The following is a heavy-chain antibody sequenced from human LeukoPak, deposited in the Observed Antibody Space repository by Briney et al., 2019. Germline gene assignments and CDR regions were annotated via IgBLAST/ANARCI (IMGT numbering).Heavy chain of an antibody. J-gene: IGHJ4*02. CDR2: ISGSGSII. V-gene: IGHV3-23*01. Sequence: GGSLRLSCAASGFTFSSFGMSWVRQAPGKGLEWVSTISGSGSIIDYADSVKGRFTFSRDNSRNLVYLQMNSLRAEDTAVYYCAKVMQQLEFDYWGQGTLVTVSS. CDR3: AKVMQQLEFDY. CDR1: GFTFSSFG. D-gene: IGHD6-13*01.